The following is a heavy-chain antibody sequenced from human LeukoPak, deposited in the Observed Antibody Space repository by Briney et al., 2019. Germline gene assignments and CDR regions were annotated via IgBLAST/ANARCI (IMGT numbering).Heavy chain of an antibody. CDR3: ARDSSTRCPPFDY. CDR2: IRYDGSNR. V-gene: IGHV3-30*02. CDR1: GLALRKEV. J-gene: IGHJ4*02. Sequence: PGGSLRLSCALSGLALRKEVMTWVRQAPGKGLEWVAVIRYDGSNRYYADSVKGRFTISRDNSKNTLYLQMNSLRGEDTAVYFCARDSSTRCPPFDYWGQGTLVTVSS.